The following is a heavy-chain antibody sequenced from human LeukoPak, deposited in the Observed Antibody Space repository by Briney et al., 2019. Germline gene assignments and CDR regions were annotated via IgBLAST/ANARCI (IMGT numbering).Heavy chain of an antibody. CDR1: GYTFNVHY. CDR3: ARDLLWFGELELGY. Sequence: ASVKVSCKASGYTFNVHYIHWVRQAPGQGLEWIGWINPYNGGTNYAQKFQGRVTMTRDTSISTAYMELSRLRSDDTAVYYCARDLLWFGELELGYWGQGTLVTVSS. J-gene: IGHJ4*02. D-gene: IGHD3-10*01. CDR2: INPYNGGT. V-gene: IGHV1-2*02.